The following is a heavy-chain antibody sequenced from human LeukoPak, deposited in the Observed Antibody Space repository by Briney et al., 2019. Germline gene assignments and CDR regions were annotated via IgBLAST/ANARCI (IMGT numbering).Heavy chain of an antibody. CDR3: ASEDYGGNSGY. CDR2: ISAYNGNT. V-gene: IGHV1-18*01. CDR1: GYTFTSYG. Sequence: ASVKVSCKASGYTFTSYGISWVRQAPGQGLEWVGWISAYNGNTNYAQKLQGRVTMTTDTSTSTAYMELRSLRSDDTAVYYCASEDYGGNSGYWGQGTLVTVSS. D-gene: IGHD4-23*01. J-gene: IGHJ4*02.